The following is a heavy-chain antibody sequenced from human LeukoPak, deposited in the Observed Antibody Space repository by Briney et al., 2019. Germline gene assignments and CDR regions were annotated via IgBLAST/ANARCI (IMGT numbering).Heavy chain of an antibody. CDR2: IYPGDSDT. CDR3: ARLSSGWYPGFDFDY. Sequence: GESLKISFKGSGYSFTSYWIGWVRPMPGKGLEWMGIIYPGDSDTRYSPSFQGQVTISADKSISTAYLQWSSLKASDTAMYYCARLSSGWYPGFDFDYWGQGTLVTVSS. J-gene: IGHJ4*02. V-gene: IGHV5-51*01. D-gene: IGHD6-19*01. CDR1: GYSFTSYW.